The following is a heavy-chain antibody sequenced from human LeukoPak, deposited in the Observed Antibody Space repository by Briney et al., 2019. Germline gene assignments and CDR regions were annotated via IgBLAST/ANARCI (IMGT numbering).Heavy chain of an antibody. CDR3: AIGRLKAMLVVVIDY. Sequence: GGSLRLSCAASGFTFSSYSMNWVRQAPGKGLEWVSSISSISSYIYYADSVKGRFTISRDNSKNTLYLQMNSLRAEDTAVYYCAIGRLKAMLVVVIDYWGQGTLVTVSS. V-gene: IGHV3-21*01. D-gene: IGHD3-22*01. CDR1: GFTFSSYS. CDR2: ISSISSYI. J-gene: IGHJ4*02.